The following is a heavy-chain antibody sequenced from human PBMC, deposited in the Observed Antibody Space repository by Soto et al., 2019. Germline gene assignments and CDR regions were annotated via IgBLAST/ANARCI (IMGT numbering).Heavy chain of an antibody. Sequence: PWGSLRLSCATSGFSFSSYGMNWIRQAPGKGLEWVSGITKTGRSTFIADSVRGRFTISRDNLKNIMYLQMNSLRVDDKALYYCTIDADAYDFAFDKWGQGTMVTVSS. D-gene: IGHD3-3*01. CDR2: ITKTGRST. J-gene: IGHJ3*02. CDR1: GFSFSSYG. V-gene: IGHV3-23*01. CDR3: TIDADAYDFAFDK.